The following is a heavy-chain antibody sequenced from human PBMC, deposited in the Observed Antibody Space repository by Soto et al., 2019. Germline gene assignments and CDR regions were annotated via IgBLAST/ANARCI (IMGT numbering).Heavy chain of an antibody. CDR1: GFTFSSYA. Sequence: EVQLLESGGGLVQPGGSLRLSCAASGFTFSSYAMSWVRQAPGKGLEWVSAISGSGGSTYYADSVKGRFTISGDNSKNTLYLQMNSLRAEDTAVYYCAKFLTGNDAFDIWGQGTMVTVSS. V-gene: IGHV3-23*01. J-gene: IGHJ3*02. CDR2: ISGSGGST. CDR3: AKFLTGNDAFDI. D-gene: IGHD3-9*01.